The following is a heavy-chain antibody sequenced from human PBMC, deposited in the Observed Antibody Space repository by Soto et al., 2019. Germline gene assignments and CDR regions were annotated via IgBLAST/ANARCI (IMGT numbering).Heavy chain of an antibody. Sequence: ASVKVSCKASGYTFTGYYIQWVRQAPGQGLEWMGWINPNSGGTNYAQKFQGWVTMTRDTSISTAYMELSRLKSDDTAVYYCARGYGSGQGDYYIDYWGQGTMVTVSS. J-gene: IGHJ4*02. CDR2: INPNSGGT. D-gene: IGHD3-10*01. CDR1: GYTFTGYY. V-gene: IGHV1-2*04. CDR3: ARGYGSGQGDYYIDY.